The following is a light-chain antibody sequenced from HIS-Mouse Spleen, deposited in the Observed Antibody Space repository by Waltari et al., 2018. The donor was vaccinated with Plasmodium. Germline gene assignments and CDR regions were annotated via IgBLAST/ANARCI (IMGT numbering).Light chain of an antibody. J-gene: IGKJ2*01. CDR3: LQDYNYPYT. CDR1: QGIRND. V-gene: IGKV1-6*01. CDR2: AAS. Sequence: AIQMTQSPSSLSASVGDRVTITCRASQGIRNDLGWYQQKPGKAPKLLISAASSLQSGVPSRFSGSRSGTDFTLTISSLQPEDFATYYCLQDYNYPYTFGQGTKLEIK.